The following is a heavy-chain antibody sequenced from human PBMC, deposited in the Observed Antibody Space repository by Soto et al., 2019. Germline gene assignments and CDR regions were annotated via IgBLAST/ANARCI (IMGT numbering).Heavy chain of an antibody. CDR2: IWYDGRNK. CDR3: ARGGASGYCYGMDV. Sequence: QVQLVESGGGVVQPGTSLRLSCAASGFTFSRDGMHWVRQAPGTGLERVAVIWYDGRNKYSVDSVKGRFTISRHKSKGTLFLQMNSLRTADTALYFCARGGASGYCYGMDVWGQGPTVTVSS. V-gene: IGHV3-33*01. J-gene: IGHJ6*02. D-gene: IGHD2-15*01. CDR1: GFTFSRDG.